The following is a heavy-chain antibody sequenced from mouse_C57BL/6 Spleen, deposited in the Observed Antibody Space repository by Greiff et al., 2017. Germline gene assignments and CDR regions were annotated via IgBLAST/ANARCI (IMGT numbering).Heavy chain of an antibody. V-gene: IGHV1-15*01. D-gene: IGHD1-1*01. CDR2: IDPETGGT. CDR3: TRDYYYGSSYVRYFDV. J-gene: IGHJ1*03. CDR1: GYTFTDYE. Sequence: SGAELVRPGASVTLSCKASGYTFTDYEMHWVKQTPVHGLEWIGAIDPETGGTAYNQKFKGKAILTADKSSSTAYMELRSLTSEDSAVYYCTRDYYYGSSYVRYFDVWGTGTTVTVSS.